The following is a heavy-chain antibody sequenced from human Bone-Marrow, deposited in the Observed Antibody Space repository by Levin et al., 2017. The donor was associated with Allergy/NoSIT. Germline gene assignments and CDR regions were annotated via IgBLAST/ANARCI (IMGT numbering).Heavy chain of an antibody. D-gene: IGHD6-19*01. CDR2: VDPRDSST. J-gene: IGHJ4*02. Sequence: PGESLKISCKGSPYTFTDYWITWVRQMPGKGLEWMGRVDPRDSSTKYSPSFQGHVTISADKSISTAYLQWSSLKASDTAIYYCARHGVGNNGWFYFDYWGQGTLVTVSS. CDR1: PYTFTDYW. V-gene: IGHV5-10-1*01. CDR3: ARHGVGNNGWFYFDY.